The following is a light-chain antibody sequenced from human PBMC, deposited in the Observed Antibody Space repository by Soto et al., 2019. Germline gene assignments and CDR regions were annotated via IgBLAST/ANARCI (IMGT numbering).Light chain of an antibody. J-gene: IGKJ5*01. Sequence: DIQMTQSPSTLSASVGDRVTITCRASQSISSWLAWYQQKPGKAPKILIYDASSLKSGVPSRFSGSGSGTEFTLTISSLQPDDFATYYCRQYNTYSTFGQGTRLEI. CDR1: QSISSW. CDR2: DAS. V-gene: IGKV1-5*01. CDR3: RQYNTYST.